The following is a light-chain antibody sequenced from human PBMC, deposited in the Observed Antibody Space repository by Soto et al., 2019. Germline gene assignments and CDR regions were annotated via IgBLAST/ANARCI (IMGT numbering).Light chain of an antibody. CDR3: QSYDSSLSGWV. V-gene: IGLV1-40*01. J-gene: IGLJ3*02. CDR2: GNS. CDR1: SSNIGAGYD. Sequence: QSVLTQPPSVSGAPGQRVTISCTASSSNIGAGYDVQWYQQLPGTVPKLLSYGNSNRPSGVPDRFSGSKSGTSASLAITGLQAEDEADYYCQSYDSSLSGWVFGGGTNLTVL.